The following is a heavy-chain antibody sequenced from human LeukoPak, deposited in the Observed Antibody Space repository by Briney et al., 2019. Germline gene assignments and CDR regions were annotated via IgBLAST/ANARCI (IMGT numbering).Heavy chain of an antibody. Sequence: VASVKVSCKASGGTFSNYAIHWVRQAPGQGLEWMGGIIPIFATTNYAQKFQGRVTVTADESTSTAYMDLSSLISEDTAVYYCARGTAVTGLDHWGQGTLVTVSS. CDR2: IIPIFATT. D-gene: IGHD6-19*01. J-gene: IGHJ4*02. CDR1: GGTFSNYA. V-gene: IGHV1-69*13. CDR3: ARGTAVTGLDH.